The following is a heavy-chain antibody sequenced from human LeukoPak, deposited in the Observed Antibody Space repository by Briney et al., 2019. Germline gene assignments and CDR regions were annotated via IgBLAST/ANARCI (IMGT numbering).Heavy chain of an antibody. V-gene: IGHV4-59*01. CDR1: RGSISTYY. D-gene: IGHD2-15*01. CDR3: ARGGSWGPYYFDY. Sequence: PSETLSLTCTVSRGSISTYYWTWIRQPPGKGLEWIGYIYYTGSTNYNPSLKSRVTISVDTSKNQFSLKLSSVTAADTAMYYCARGGSWGPYYFDYWGQGTLVTVSS. J-gene: IGHJ4*02. CDR2: IYYTGST.